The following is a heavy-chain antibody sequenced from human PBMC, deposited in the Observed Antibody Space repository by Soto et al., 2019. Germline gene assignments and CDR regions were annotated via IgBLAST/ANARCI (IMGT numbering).Heavy chain of an antibody. D-gene: IGHD4-4*01. CDR2: IYYSGST. V-gene: IGHV4-30-4*01. CDR3: DRRDDYSNYLRMDV. Sequence: SETLSLTCAVSGGSISSGDYYWSWIRQPPGKGLEWIGYIYYSGSTYYNPSLKSRVTISVDTSKNQFSLKLSSVTAADTAVYYCDRRDDYSNYLRMDVWGQGTTVTVSS. J-gene: IGHJ6*02. CDR1: GGSISSGDYY.